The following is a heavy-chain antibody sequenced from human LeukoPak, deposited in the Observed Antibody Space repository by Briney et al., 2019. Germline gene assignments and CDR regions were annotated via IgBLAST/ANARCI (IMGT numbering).Heavy chain of an antibody. CDR1: GFTFSSYW. Sequence: GGSLRLSCAASGFTFSSYWMHWARQAPGKGPVWVSRINSDGSSTSYADSVKGRFTISRDNAKNTLYLQMNSLRAEDTAVYYCARDLWFGGQGTLVTVSS. J-gene: IGHJ4*02. V-gene: IGHV3-74*01. D-gene: IGHD3-10*01. CDR3: ARDLWF. CDR2: INSDGSST.